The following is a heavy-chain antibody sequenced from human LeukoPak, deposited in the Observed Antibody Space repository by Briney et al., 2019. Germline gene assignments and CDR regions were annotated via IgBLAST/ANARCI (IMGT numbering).Heavy chain of an antibody. Sequence: GGSLRLSCAASGFAVSSNYKSWVRQAPGKGLEWVSVIYSGDNTYYSDSVKGRFTISRDNSKNTLYLQMNSLRAEDTAVYYCARDHGRGYCSSTSCYPGVDYWGQGTLVTVSS. V-gene: IGHV3-53*01. CDR2: IYSGDNT. CDR3: ARDHGRGYCSSTSCYPGVDY. CDR1: GFAVSSNY. J-gene: IGHJ4*02. D-gene: IGHD2-2*01.